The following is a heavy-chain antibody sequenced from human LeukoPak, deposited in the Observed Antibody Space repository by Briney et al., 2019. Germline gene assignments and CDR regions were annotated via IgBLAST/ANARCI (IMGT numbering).Heavy chain of an antibody. Sequence: ASVKVSCKASGCTFTSYDINWVRQATGQGLEWMGWMNPNSGNTGYAQKFQGRVTMTRNTSISTAYMKLSSLRSEDTAVYYCARGAKYYDFWSGRNWFDPWGQGTLVTVSS. D-gene: IGHD3-3*01. J-gene: IGHJ5*02. CDR2: MNPNSGNT. CDR1: GCTFTSYD. CDR3: ARGAKYYDFWSGRNWFDP. V-gene: IGHV1-8*01.